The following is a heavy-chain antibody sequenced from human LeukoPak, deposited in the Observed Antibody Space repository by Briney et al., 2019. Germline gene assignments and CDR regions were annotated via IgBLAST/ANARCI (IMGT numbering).Heavy chain of an antibody. V-gene: IGHV4-30-2*01. CDR2: IYHSGST. Sequence: SETLSLTCAVSGGSISSGGYSWSWIRQPPGKGLEWIGYIYHSGSTYYNPSLKSRVTISVDRSKNQFSLKLSSVTAADTAVYYCARDVTGVAGSAFDIWGQGTMVTVSS. CDR3: ARDVTGVAGSAFDI. D-gene: IGHD6-19*01. CDR1: GGSISSGGYS. J-gene: IGHJ3*02.